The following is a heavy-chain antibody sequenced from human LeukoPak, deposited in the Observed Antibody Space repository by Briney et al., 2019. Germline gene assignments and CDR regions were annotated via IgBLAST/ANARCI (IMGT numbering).Heavy chain of an antibody. CDR1: GYTFTSYY. V-gene: IGHV1-46*01. CDR2: INPSGGST. CDR3: ARDPLVGATEGGLDP. D-gene: IGHD1-26*01. Sequence: ASVKVSCKASGYTFTSYYMHWVRQAPGQGLEWMGIINPSGGSTSYAPKFQGRVTMTRDTSTSTVYMELSSLRSEDTAVYYCARDPLVGATEGGLDPWGQGTLVTVSS. J-gene: IGHJ5*02.